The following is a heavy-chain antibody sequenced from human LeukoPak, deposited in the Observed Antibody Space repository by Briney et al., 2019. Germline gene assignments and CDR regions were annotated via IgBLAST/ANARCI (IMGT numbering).Heavy chain of an antibody. CDR1: GGSISSYY. CDR3: ARDLVRGYCSGGSCYPSWFDP. V-gene: IGHV4-59*01. CDR2: IYYSGST. D-gene: IGHD2-15*01. Sequence: SETLSPTCTVSGGSISSYYWSWIRQPPGKGLEWIGYIYYSGSTNYNPSLKSRFTISVDTSKNQFSLKLSSVTAADTAVYYCARDLVRGYCSGGSCYPSWFDPWGQGTLVTVSS. J-gene: IGHJ5*02.